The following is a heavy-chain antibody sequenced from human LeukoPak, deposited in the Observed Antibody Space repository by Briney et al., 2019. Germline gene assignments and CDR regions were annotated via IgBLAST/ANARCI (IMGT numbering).Heavy chain of an antibody. CDR1: GGTFISYA. CDR3: ARQKYCSGGSCSDYYGMDV. CDR2: IYPGDSES. V-gene: IGHV5-51*01. D-gene: IGHD2-15*01. Sequence: KVSCKASGGTFISYAISWVRQMPGKGLEWMGIIYPGDSESRHSPSFQGQVTISADKSISTAYLQWSSLKASDTAMYYCARQKYCSGGSCSDYYGMDVWGQGTTVTVSS. J-gene: IGHJ6*02.